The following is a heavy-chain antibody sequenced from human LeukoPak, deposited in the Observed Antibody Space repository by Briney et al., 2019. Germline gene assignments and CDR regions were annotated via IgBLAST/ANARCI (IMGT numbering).Heavy chain of an antibody. CDR3: ARGLGYCSGGTCYYYYSMDV. J-gene: IGHJ6*02. Sequence: SQTLSLTCTVSGGSISSGSYYWGWIRQPPGKGLQWIGSFYYSGSTYYNPSLKSRVTISVDTSKNQYSLKLSSVTAADTAVYYCARGLGYCSGGTCYYYYSMDVWGQGTTVTVSS. CDR1: GGSISSGSYY. CDR2: FYYSGST. V-gene: IGHV4-39*07. D-gene: IGHD2-15*01.